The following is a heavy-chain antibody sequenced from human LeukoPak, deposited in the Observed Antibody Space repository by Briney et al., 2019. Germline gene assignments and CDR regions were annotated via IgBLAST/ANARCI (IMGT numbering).Heavy chain of an antibody. Sequence: GGSLRLSCAPFGLTVSTNYMSWLRQAPGKGLEWVSLIYSGGSTYYADSVKGRFTISRDNSKNTLYLQMNSLRAEDTAVYYCARGVFNWGQGTLVTVSS. V-gene: IGHV3-66*01. J-gene: IGHJ4*02. CDR2: IYSGGST. CDR3: ARGVFN. CDR1: GLTVSTNY.